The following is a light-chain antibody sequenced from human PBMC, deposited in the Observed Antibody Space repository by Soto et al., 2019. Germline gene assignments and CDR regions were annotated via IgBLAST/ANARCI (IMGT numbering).Light chain of an antibody. J-gene: IGLJ1*01. CDR1: SDDVGAYNS. Sequence: QSALAQPASVSGSPGQSITISCTGTSDDVGAYNSVSWYQQLPHKAPQVILYKGTQRPSGVSSRFSGSTSGNAASLTISGLQADDEADYFCCSSAPESTYVFGTGTKVTRP. CDR2: KGT. V-gene: IGLV2-23*01. CDR3: CSSAPESTYV.